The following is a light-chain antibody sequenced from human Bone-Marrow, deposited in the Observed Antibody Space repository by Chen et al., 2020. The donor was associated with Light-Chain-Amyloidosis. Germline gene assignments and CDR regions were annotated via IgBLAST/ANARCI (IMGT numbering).Light chain of an antibody. CDR1: NIGSTS. V-gene: IGLV3-21*02. J-gene: IGLJ3*02. CDR2: DDS. Sequence: SYVLTQPSSVSVAPGQPVTIACGGNNIGSTSVHWYQQTPGQAPLLVVYDDSDRPSGIPERLSGSNSGNTATLTISRVEAGDEADYYCQVWDRSSDRPVFGGGTKLTVL. CDR3: QVWDRSSDRPV.